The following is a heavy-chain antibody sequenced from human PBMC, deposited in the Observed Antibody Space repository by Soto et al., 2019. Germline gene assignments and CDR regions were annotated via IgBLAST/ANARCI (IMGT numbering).Heavy chain of an antibody. CDR2: IYYSGNT. CDR1: GGSISSGAYY. CDR3: ARVGLRLGDYFDY. Sequence: QVQLQESGPGLVKPSQTLSLTCTVSGGSISSGAYYWSWIRQHPGKGLEWIGYIYYSGNTYYNPSLKSRVTISVDPSKNQFSLKLSSVTAADTAVYYCARVGLRLGDYFDYWGQGTLVSVSS. J-gene: IGHJ4*02. V-gene: IGHV4-31*03. D-gene: IGHD3-16*01.